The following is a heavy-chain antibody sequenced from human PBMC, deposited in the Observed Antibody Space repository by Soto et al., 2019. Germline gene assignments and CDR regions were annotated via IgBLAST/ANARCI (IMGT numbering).Heavy chain of an antibody. Sequence: GASVKVSCKASGGTFSSYAISWVRQAPGQGLEWMGGIIPIFGTANYAQKFQGRVTITADESTSTAYMELSSLRSEDTAVYYCARAQKTRSGVVIRGEAFDIWGQGTMVTVS. CDR2: IIPIFGTA. V-gene: IGHV1-69*13. CDR1: GGTFSSYA. CDR3: ARAQKTRSGVVIRGEAFDI. D-gene: IGHD3-22*01. J-gene: IGHJ3*02.